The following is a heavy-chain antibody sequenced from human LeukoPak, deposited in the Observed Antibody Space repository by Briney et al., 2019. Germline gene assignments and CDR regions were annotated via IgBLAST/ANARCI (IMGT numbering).Heavy chain of an antibody. CDR3: ARNGGYDSLKY. CDR1: GFTFSSYW. Sequence: GGSLRLSCAASGFTFSSYWMTWVRQAPGKGLEWVANIKQAGSEEYYVDSVKGRFTISRDNAKNSLYLQMNSLRAEDTAVYYCARNGGYDSLKYWGQGTLVTVSS. J-gene: IGHJ4*02. D-gene: IGHD5-12*01. CDR2: IKQAGSEE. V-gene: IGHV3-7*01.